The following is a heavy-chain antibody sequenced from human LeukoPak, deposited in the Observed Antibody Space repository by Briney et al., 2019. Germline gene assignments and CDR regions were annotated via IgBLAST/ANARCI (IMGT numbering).Heavy chain of an antibody. V-gene: IGHV3-30-3*01. Sequence: GGSLRLSCAASGFTFSSYAMHWVRQAPGKGLEWVALISYDGSNKYVDSVKGRFTISRDNSKNTVYLQMNSLRAADTAVYFCARDIANWGSIFNYWGQGTLVTVSS. CDR1: GFTFSSYA. J-gene: IGHJ4*02. D-gene: IGHD7-27*01. CDR2: ISYDGSNK. CDR3: ARDIANWGSIFNY.